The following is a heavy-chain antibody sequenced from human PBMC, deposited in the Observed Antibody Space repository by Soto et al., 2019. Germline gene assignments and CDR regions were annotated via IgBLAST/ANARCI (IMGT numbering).Heavy chain of an antibody. CDR1: GGPISSYY. CDR2: VYYSGTT. CDR3: ARDRRVSGHYSPDYYYLDV. J-gene: IGHJ6*03. Sequence: SETLSLTCTVSGGPISSYYWSWIRQPPGKRLEWIGYVYYSGTTNYNPSLKSRVTISVDTSKNQFSLKLISVTAADTAVYYCARDRRVSGHYSPDYYYLDVWGKGTTVTVSS. D-gene: IGHD4-4*01. V-gene: IGHV4-59*12.